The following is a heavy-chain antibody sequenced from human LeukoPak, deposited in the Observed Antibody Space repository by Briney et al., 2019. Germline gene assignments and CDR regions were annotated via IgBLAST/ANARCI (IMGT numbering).Heavy chain of an antibody. D-gene: IGHD5-12*01. CDR2: INAGNGNT. Sequence: ASVKVSCKASGYTFTSYAMHWVRQAPGQRLEWMGWINAGNGNTKYSQKFQGRVTITRDTSASTAYMELSSLRSEDTAVYYCARDLDSGYPNWFDPWGQGTLVTVSS. CDR3: ARDLDSGYPNWFDP. V-gene: IGHV1-3*01. J-gene: IGHJ5*02. CDR1: GYTFTSYA.